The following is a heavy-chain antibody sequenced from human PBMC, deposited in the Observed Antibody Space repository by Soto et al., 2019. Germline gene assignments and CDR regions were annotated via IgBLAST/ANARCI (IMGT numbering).Heavy chain of an antibody. CDR1: GGSFSGYY. Sequence: SETLSLAGAVDGGSFSGYYVSWIRQPPGKGMEWIGEINHSGSPNYNPSLKSRVTISVDTSKNQFSLKLSSVTAADTAVYYCARGRGLRFSSYYMDVWGKGTTVT. CDR3: ARGRGLRFSSYYMDV. J-gene: IGHJ6*03. D-gene: IGHD3-3*01. V-gene: IGHV4-34*01. CDR2: INHSGSP.